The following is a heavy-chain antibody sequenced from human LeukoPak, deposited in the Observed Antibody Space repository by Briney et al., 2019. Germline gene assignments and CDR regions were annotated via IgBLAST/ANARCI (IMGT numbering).Heavy chain of an antibody. J-gene: IGHJ6*02. CDR3: ARGSDYDILTGYYAPTDYYYYGMDV. D-gene: IGHD3-9*01. CDR2: ISAYNGNT. Sequence: ASVKVSCKASGYTFTSYGISWVRQAPGQGLEWMGWISAYNGNTNYAQKLQGRVTMTTDTSTSTAYMELGSLRSDDTAVYYCARGSDYDILTGYYAPTDYYYYGMDVWGQGTTVTVSS. V-gene: IGHV1-18*01. CDR1: GYTFTSYG.